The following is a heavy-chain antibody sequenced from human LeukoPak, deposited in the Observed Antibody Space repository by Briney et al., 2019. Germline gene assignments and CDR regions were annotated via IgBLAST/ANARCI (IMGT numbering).Heavy chain of an antibody. V-gene: IGHV3-23*01. D-gene: IGHD2-15*01. Sequence: GGSLRLSCAASGFTFSDYYMNWVRQAPGKGLEWVSAISGSGGSTYYADSVKGRFTISRDNSKNTLHLQMNSLRSEDTAVYYCARNGGSCYTCEGYWFDPWGQGTLVTVSS. CDR1: GFTFSDYY. CDR3: ARNGGSCYTCEGYWFDP. CDR2: ISGSGGST. J-gene: IGHJ5*02.